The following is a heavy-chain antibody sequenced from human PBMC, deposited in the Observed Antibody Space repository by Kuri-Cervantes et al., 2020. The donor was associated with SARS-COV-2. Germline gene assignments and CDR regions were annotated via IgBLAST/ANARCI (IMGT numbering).Heavy chain of an antibody. Sequence: GESLKISCAASGFTFSSYAMHWVRQAPGKGLEWMAVISYDGSNKYYADSVKGRFTISRDNSKNTPYLQMNSLRAEDTAVYYCARDPQRYFDWLLSYYYYGMDVWGQGTTVTVSS. CDR3: ARDPQRYFDWLLSYYYYGMDV. V-gene: IGHV3-30-3*01. CDR2: ISYDGSNK. CDR1: GFTFSSYA. J-gene: IGHJ6*02. D-gene: IGHD3-9*01.